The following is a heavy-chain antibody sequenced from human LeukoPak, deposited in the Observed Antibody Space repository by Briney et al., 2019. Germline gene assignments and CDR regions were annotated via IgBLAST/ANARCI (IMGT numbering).Heavy chain of an antibody. CDR2: INTNTGNP. J-gene: IGHJ6*02. CDR3: ARDLDGGSYYYYGMDV. CDR1: GYTFTSYA. V-gene: IGHV7-4-1*02. D-gene: IGHD1-26*01. Sequence: ASVKVSCKASGYTFTSYAMSWVRQAPGQGLEWMGWINTNTGNPTYAQGFTGRFVFSLDTSVSTAYLQISSLKAEGTAVYYCARDLDGGSYYYYGMDVWGQGTTVTVSS.